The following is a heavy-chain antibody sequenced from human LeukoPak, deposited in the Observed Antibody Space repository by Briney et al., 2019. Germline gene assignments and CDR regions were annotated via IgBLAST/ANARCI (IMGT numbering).Heavy chain of an antibody. Sequence: GGSLRLSCAASGFTFSNYGMSWVRQAPGKGLEWVSTISTSGSTTYYADSVKGRFTISRDYSKNTVYLQMNSLRVEDTAVYYCASRVYKHGQPTIWGQGTLVTVSS. CDR3: ASRVYKHGQPTI. V-gene: IGHV3-23*01. CDR2: ISTSGSTT. D-gene: IGHD5-18*01. CDR1: GFTFSNYG. J-gene: IGHJ4*02.